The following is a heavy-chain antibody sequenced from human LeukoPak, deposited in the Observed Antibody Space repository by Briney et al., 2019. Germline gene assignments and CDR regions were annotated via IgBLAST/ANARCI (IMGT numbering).Heavy chain of an antibody. CDR2: IQQDGNEK. CDR3: ARGARKGDDYGGFFDY. V-gene: IGHV3-7*01. D-gene: IGHD4-17*01. CDR1: GFTFSTYW. J-gene: IGHJ4*02. Sequence: GGSLRLSCAASGFTFSTYWMSWVRQAPGKGLEWVANIQQDGNEKYYVDSVKGRFTISRDNAKNSLYLQMNSLRVEDTAVYYCARGARKGDDYGGFFDYWGQGTLVTVSS.